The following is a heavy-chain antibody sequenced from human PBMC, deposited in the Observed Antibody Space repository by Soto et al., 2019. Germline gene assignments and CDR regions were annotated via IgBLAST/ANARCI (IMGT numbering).Heavy chain of an antibody. CDR1: GFSFASFA. Sequence: DVRLAESGGGLVQPGGSLRLSCTTSGFSFASFAMTWVRQAPGKGLEWVATISGSDGKTYYADYVKGRFSISRDTARNTLYVKMNSLRADDTAIYYCAKWSYLDYWGQGTRVTVSS. CDR2: ISGSDGKT. CDR3: AKWSYLDY. J-gene: IGHJ4*02. D-gene: IGHD3-3*01. V-gene: IGHV3-23*04.